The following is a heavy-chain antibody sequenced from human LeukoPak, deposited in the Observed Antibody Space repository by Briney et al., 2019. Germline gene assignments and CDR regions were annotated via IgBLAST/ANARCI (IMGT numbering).Heavy chain of an antibody. CDR3: ARLYCSSTSCYRWDAFDI. CDR2: IYYSGST. Sequence: PSETLSLTCTVSGGSISSSTYYWGWIRQPPGKGLEWIGSIYYSGSTYYNPSLKSRVTISVDTSKNQFSLKLSSVTAADTAVYYCARLYCSSTSCYRWDAFDIWGQGTMVTVSS. J-gene: IGHJ3*02. D-gene: IGHD2-2*01. CDR1: GGSISSSTYY. V-gene: IGHV4-39*01.